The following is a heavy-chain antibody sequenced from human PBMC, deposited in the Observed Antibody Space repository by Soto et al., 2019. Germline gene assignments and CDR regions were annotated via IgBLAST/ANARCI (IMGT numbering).Heavy chain of an antibody. CDR1: GGSISPYY. D-gene: IGHD6-13*01. J-gene: IGHJ6*03. CDR2: VYYSGNT. V-gene: IGHV4-59*01. Sequence: PSETLSLTCTVSGGSISPYYWSWIRQPPGKGLEWIGYVYYSGNTNYNPSLESRVTISVDTSRNRFSLKLTSATAADTAVYYCARKGAAASYAHYYMDVWGRGTAVTVS. CDR3: ARKGAAASYAHYYMDV.